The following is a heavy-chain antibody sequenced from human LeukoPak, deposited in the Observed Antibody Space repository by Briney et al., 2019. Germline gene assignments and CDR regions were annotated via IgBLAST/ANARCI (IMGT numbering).Heavy chain of an antibody. J-gene: IGHJ4*02. CDR1: GFTFNSFA. CDR2: ISGSGGST. V-gene: IGHV3-23*01. Sequence: GGSLRLSCAASGFTFNSFAMSWVRQARGKGVEGVSVISGSGGSTYYADPVKGRFTISRDKSKNTLYLQMNSLRAEDTAVYYCANESPFLDYWGQGTLVTVSS. CDR3: ANESPFLDY.